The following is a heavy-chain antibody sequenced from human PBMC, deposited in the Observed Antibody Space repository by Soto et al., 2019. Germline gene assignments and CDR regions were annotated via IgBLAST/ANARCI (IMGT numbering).Heavy chain of an antibody. CDR1: GFTFSSYA. V-gene: IGHV3-30-3*01. D-gene: IGHD6-19*01. CDR2: ISYDGSNK. J-gene: IGHJ4*02. CDR3: ARGFRSGYLDY. Sequence: GSLRLSCAASGFTFSSYAMHWVRQAPGKGLEWVAVISYDGSNKYYADSVKGRFTISRDNSKNTLYLQMNSLRAEDTAVYYCARGFRSGYLDYWGQGTLVTVSS.